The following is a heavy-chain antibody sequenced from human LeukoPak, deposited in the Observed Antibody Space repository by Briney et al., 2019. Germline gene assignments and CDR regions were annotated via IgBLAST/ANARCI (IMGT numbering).Heavy chain of an antibody. Sequence: TGGSLRLSCAASGFTFDDYAMHWARQAPGKGLEWVSGISWNSGSIGYADSVKGRFTISRDNAKNSLYLQMNSLRAEDTALYYCAKDIWNGDYGLSFDYWGQGTLVTVSS. V-gene: IGHV3-9*01. J-gene: IGHJ4*02. CDR3: AKDIWNGDYGLSFDY. CDR1: GFTFDDYA. D-gene: IGHD4-17*01. CDR2: ISWNSGSI.